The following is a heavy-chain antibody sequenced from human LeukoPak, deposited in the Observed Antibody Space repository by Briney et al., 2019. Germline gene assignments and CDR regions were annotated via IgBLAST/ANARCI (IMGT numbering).Heavy chain of an antibody. CDR1: GFTFSSYW. CDR2: IKQDGSEK. J-gene: IGHJ4*02. CDR3: ARVKGSYYDSSGYQGDY. D-gene: IGHD3-22*01. V-gene: IGHV3-7*01. Sequence: GGSLRLSCAASGFTFSSYWMSWVRQAPGKGLEWVANIKQDGSEKYYVDSVKGRFTISRDNAKNSLYLQMNSLRAEDTAVYYRARVKGSYYDSSGYQGDYWGQGTLVTVSS.